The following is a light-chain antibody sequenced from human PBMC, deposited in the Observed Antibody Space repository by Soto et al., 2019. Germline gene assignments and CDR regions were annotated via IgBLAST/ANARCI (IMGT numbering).Light chain of an antibody. J-gene: IGKJ1*01. V-gene: IGKV1-5*03. CDR3: HQYNSYWT. CDR2: TAS. CDR1: QSISSW. Sequence: DIQITQNNSTLSASVGDSVTITCRASQSISSWLAWYQQKPGKAPKLLIYTASNLESGVPSRFSGSGSGTEFTLTISSLQPDDFATYYCHQYNSYWTFGQGT.